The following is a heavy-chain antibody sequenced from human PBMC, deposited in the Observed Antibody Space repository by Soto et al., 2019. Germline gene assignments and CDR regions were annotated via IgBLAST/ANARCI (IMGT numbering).Heavy chain of an antibody. Sequence: ASVKVSCKASGYTFTSYGISWVRQAPGQGLEWMGWISAYNGNTNYAQKLQGRVTITTDTSTSTAYMELRSLRSDDTAVYYCARSGGPLRYHTQANSYSGMDAWAQGPPVT. CDR1: GYTFTSYG. D-gene: IGHD2-2*02. J-gene: IGHJ6*02. CDR3: ARSGGPLRYHTQANSYSGMDA. V-gene: IGHV1-18*01. CDR2: ISAYNGNT.